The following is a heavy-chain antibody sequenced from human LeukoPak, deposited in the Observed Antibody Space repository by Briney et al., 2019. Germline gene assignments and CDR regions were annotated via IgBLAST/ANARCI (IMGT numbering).Heavy chain of an antibody. D-gene: IGHD3-22*01. J-gene: IGHJ5*02. CDR1: GFTVSTNY. Sequence: PGGSLRLSCAASGFTVSTNYMSWVRQAPGKGLEWVSVLYHGGSTYYADSVKGRFTISRDNSNNTLYLQMNRLRVKDTAVYYCAPSPYYYESSGYSAWGQGTLVTVSS. CDR2: LYHGGST. CDR3: APSPYYYESSGYSA. V-gene: IGHV3-53*01.